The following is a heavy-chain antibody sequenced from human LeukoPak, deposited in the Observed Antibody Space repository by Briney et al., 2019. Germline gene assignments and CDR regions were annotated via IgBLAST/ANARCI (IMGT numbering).Heavy chain of an antibody. CDR3: ARERPQTTSFDY. Sequence: GGSLRLSCAASKFSFSTYPMNWVRQAPGKGQEWVSTISGSGGNTYYADSVKGRFTISRDNSKNTLYLQMNSLRAEDTAIYYCARERPQTTSFDYWGQGTLVTVSS. D-gene: IGHD2/OR15-2a*01. CDR2: ISGSGGNT. CDR1: KFSFSTYP. V-gene: IGHV3-23*01. J-gene: IGHJ4*02.